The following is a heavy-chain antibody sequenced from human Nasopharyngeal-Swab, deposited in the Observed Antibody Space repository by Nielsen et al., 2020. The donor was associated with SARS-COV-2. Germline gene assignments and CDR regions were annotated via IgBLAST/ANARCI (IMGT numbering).Heavy chain of an antibody. CDR3: ATTTPIVGAPSWFDP. D-gene: IGHD1-26*01. J-gene: IGHJ5*02. V-gene: IGHV1-24*01. CDR1: GYTLTELS. Sequence: ASVKVSCKVSGYTLTELSMHWVRQAPGKGLEWMRGFDPEDGETIYAQKFQGRVTMTEDTSTDTAYMELSSLRSEDTAVYYCATTTPIVGAPSWFDPWGQGTLVTVSS. CDR2: FDPEDGET.